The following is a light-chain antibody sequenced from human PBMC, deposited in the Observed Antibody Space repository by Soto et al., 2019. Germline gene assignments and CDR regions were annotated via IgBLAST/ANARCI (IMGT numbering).Light chain of an antibody. J-gene: IGLJ1*01. Sequence: QSALTQPASVSGSPGQSIAISCTGSSSDVGGYNRVSWYQQHPGKAPKLMIYEGSKRPSGVSNRFSGSKSGNTASLTISGLQAEDEADYYCCSYAGSSTFYVFGTGTKVTVL. V-gene: IGLV2-23*01. CDR2: EGS. CDR3: CSYAGSSTFYV. CDR1: SSDVGGYNR.